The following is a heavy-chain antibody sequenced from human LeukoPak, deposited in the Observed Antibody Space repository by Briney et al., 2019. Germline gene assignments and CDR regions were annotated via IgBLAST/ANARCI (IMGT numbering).Heavy chain of an antibody. V-gene: IGHV1-58*02. D-gene: IGHD2-15*01. CDR2: IVVGSGNT. CDR1: GFTFTSSA. Sequence: TSVKVSCKASGFTFTSSAMQWVRQARGQHLEWIGWIVVGSGNTNYAQKFQERVTITRDMSTGTAYMELSSLRSEDTAVYYCAAGWVCSGGSCYYYFDYWGQGTLVTVSS. J-gene: IGHJ4*02. CDR3: AAGWVCSGGSCYYYFDY.